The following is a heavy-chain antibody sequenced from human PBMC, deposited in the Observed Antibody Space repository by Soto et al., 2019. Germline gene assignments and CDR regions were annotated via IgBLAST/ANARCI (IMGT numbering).Heavy chain of an antibody. CDR1: GGSISSGGYY. D-gene: IGHD3-22*01. V-gene: IGHV4-31*03. CDR3: ARVDMIVDNNWFDP. Sequence: QVQLQESGPGLVKPSQTLSLTCTVSGGSISSGGYYWSWIRQHPGKGLEWIGYIYYSGSTYYNPSLKSRVTISVETSKNQFSRKLSSVTAADTAVYYCARVDMIVDNNWFDPWGPGTLVTVSS. CDR2: IYYSGST. J-gene: IGHJ5*02.